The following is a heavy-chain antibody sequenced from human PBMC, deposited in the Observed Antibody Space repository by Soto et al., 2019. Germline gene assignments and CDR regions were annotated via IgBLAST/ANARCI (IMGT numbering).Heavy chain of an antibody. CDR2: MKSDGTIT. CDR1: GFTFSTYW. J-gene: IGHJ6*02. Sequence: DVQLVESGGTLVQPGGSLRLSCAASGFTFSTYWMNWVRQVPGKGLVWLAGMKSDGTITNYADSVKGRFTISSDNAKNTLSLQINGLRGADTAVYYCTRLTGDPVAFCSYGMDVGGRGNTVTASS. CDR3: TRLTGDPVAFCSYGMDV. D-gene: IGHD3-16*01. V-gene: IGHV3-74*01.